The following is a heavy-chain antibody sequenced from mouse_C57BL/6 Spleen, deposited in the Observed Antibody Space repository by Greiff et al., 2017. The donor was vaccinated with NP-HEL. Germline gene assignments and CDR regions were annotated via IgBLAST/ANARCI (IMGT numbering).Heavy chain of an antibody. CDR1: GYTFTSYW. Sequence: QVQLQQPGAELVKPGASVKLSCKASGYTFTSYWMHWVKQRPGQGLEWIGMIHPNSGSTNYNEKFKSKATLTVDKSSSTAYMQLSSLTSEGSAVYYCARLEGSSGFFDYWGQGTTLTVSS. J-gene: IGHJ2*01. V-gene: IGHV1-64*01. CDR2: IHPNSGST. CDR3: ARLEGSSGFFDY. D-gene: IGHD3-2*02.